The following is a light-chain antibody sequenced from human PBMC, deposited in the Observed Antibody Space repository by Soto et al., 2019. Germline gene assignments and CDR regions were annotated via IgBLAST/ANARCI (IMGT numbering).Light chain of an antibody. CDR3: QSYDSSLSGSVV. J-gene: IGLJ2*01. CDR1: SSNIGAGYD. CDR2: GNS. V-gene: IGLV1-40*01. Sequence: QSVLTQPPSVSGAPGQRVTISCTGSSSNIGAGYDVHWYQQLPGTAPKLLIYGNSNRPSGVPDRFSGSKSGTSASLAITGLQAYDEAHYYSQSYDSSLSGSVVFGGGTQLTVL.